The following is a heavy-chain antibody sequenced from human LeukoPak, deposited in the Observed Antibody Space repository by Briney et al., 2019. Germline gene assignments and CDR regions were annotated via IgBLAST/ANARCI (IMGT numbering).Heavy chain of an antibody. CDR1: GYTFTSYY. CDR2: INPSGGST. CDR3: AREHGSGTFDY. V-gene: IGHV1-46*01. D-gene: IGHD3-10*01. Sequence: ASVKVSCKASGYTFTSYYTHWVRQAPGQGLEWMGIINPSGGSTSYAQKFQGRVTMTRDTSTSTVYMELSSLRSEDTAVYYCAREHGSGTFDYWGQGTLVTVSS. J-gene: IGHJ4*02.